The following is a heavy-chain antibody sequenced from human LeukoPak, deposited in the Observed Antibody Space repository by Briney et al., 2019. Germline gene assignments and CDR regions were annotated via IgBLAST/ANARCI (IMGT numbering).Heavy chain of an antibody. Sequence: GASVKVSCKASGYTFTSYDINWVRQATGQGLGWMGWMNPKSGYTGYAQKFQGKVTMTRDTSISTAYMEVSSLTFDDTAIYYCARVNGLPDYWGQGTLVTVSS. CDR1: GYTFTSYD. J-gene: IGHJ4*02. CDR2: MNPKSGYT. D-gene: IGHD2-8*01. CDR3: ARVNGLPDY. V-gene: IGHV1-8*01.